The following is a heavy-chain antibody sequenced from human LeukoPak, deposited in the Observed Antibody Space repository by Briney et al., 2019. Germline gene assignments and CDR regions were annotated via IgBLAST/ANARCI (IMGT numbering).Heavy chain of an antibody. CDR1: SDSINSGRYF. Sequence: PSETLSLTCNVSSDSINSGRYFWAWIRQPPGKSLEWIGSIYYNGYTYFNPSLKSRVTISIDTSNNQFSLKLSSVTAADSAVFYCARQPYDDFYGLPRSDFAFWGQGILVTVSS. D-gene: IGHD3-16*01. CDR3: ARQPYDDFYGLPRSDFAF. J-gene: IGHJ4*02. CDR2: IYYNGYT. V-gene: IGHV4-39*01.